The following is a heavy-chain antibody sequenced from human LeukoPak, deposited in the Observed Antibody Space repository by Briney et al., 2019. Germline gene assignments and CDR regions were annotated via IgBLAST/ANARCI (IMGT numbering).Heavy chain of an antibody. CDR1: GGSFSGYY. CDR3: ARSRRVRYFDWLLSAYFDY. V-gene: IGHV4-34*01. CDR2: INHSGST. Sequence: SETLSLTCAVYGGSFSGYYWSWIRQPPGKGLEWIGEINHSGSTSYNPSLKSRVTISVDTSKNQFSLKLSSVTAADTAVYYCARSRRVRYFDWLLSAYFDYWGQGTLVTVSS. D-gene: IGHD3-9*01. J-gene: IGHJ4*02.